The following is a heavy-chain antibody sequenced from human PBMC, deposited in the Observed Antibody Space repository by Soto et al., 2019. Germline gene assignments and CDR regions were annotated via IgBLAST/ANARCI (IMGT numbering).Heavy chain of an antibody. J-gene: IGHJ4*02. Sequence: GGSLRLSCAASGFTFSSYAMSWVRQAPGKGLEWVSAISGSGGSTYYADSVKGRFTISRDNSKNTLYLQMNSLRAEDTAVYYCAKAPRDYGDSGADYWGQGTLVTVSS. D-gene: IGHD4-17*01. CDR1: GFTFSSYA. V-gene: IGHV3-23*01. CDR2: ISGSGGST. CDR3: AKAPRDYGDSGADY.